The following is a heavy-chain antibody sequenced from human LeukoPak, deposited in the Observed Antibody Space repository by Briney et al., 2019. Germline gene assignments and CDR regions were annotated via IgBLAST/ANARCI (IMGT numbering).Heavy chain of an antibody. J-gene: IGHJ4*02. CDR1: GDSVSSNTAA. V-gene: IGHV6-1*01. Sequence: SQTLSLTCGISGDSVSSNTAAWNWIRQSPSRGLEWLVRTYYRSKWYSDYAVSVKSRITINPDTSKNQFSLQLNSVTPEDTAMYYCARDAYTSTWYRFDYWGQGTLVTVSS. D-gene: IGHD6-13*01. CDR3: ARDAYTSTWYRFDY. CDR2: TYYRSKWYS.